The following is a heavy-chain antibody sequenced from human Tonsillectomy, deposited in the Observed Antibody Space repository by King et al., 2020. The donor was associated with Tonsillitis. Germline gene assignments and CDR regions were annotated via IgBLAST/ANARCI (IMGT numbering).Heavy chain of an antibody. CDR3: ARPYFDFWSGFYRGAFDI. Sequence: QLVQSGAEVKKPGASVKVSCKASGYTFTSYDINWVRQATGQGLEWMGGMNPNDGSTGSAQKFQGRVTMTRNTSISTAYMELSSLRSEDTAVYYCARPYFDFWSGFYRGAFDIWGQGTMVTVSS. CDR2: MNPNDGST. V-gene: IGHV1-8*01. CDR1: GYTFTSYD. J-gene: IGHJ3*02. D-gene: IGHD3-3*01.